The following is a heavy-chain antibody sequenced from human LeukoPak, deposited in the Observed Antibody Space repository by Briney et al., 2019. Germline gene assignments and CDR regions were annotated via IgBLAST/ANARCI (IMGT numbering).Heavy chain of an antibody. CDR3: ARDRRLYCSGGSCYSGAFDYYMDV. CDR1: GYTFTSYG. Sequence: ASVKVSCKASGYTFTSYGISWVRQAPGQGLEWMGWISAYNGNTNYAQKLQGRVTMTTDTSTSTAYMELRSLRSDDTAVYYCARDRRLYCSGGSCYSGAFDYYMDVWGKGTTVTISS. D-gene: IGHD2-15*01. J-gene: IGHJ6*03. CDR2: ISAYNGNT. V-gene: IGHV1-18*01.